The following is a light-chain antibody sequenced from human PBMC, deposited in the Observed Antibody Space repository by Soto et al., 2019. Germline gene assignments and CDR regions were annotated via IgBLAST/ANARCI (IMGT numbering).Light chain of an antibody. CDR2: GAS. CDR3: QQYGGSPYT. J-gene: IGKJ2*01. CDR1: QSVTSNY. V-gene: IGKV3-20*01. Sequence: EMGLTQSPGTLSLSPGDRATLSCRASQSVTSNYLAWYQQKPGQAPRLLFYGASNRATGIPDTFSGSGSGTDFTLTIRRLDPEDFAVYYCQQYGGSPYTFGQGTKLEIK.